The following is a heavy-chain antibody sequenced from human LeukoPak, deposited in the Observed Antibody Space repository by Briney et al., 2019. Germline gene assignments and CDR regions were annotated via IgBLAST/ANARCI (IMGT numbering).Heavy chain of an antibody. J-gene: IGHJ4*02. CDR1: GGAISSYY. CDR2: VSYTGDA. D-gene: IGHD4-17*01. CDR3: ARGWIYGDY. Sequence: SETLSLTCTVPGGAISSYYWSWIRQPPGKGLEWIGYVSYTGDASQNPSLRGRVTMSVDTSNNQVSLELSSVTAVDTAVYYCARGWIYGDYWGQGTLVTVSS. V-gene: IGHV4-59*01.